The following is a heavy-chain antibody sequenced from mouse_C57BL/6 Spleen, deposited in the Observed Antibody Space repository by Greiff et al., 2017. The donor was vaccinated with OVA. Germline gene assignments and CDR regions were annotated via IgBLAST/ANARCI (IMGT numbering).Heavy chain of an antibody. CDR2: ISSGSSTI. V-gene: IGHV5-17*01. Sequence: EVKLMESGGGLVKPGGSLKLSCAASGFTFSDYGMHWVRQAPEKGLEWVAYISSGSSTIYYADTVKGRFTISRDNAKNTLFLQMTSLRAEDTAMYYCARPYCYGSSPPLFDYWGQGTTLTVSS. CDR3: ARPYCYGSSPPLFDY. CDR1: GFTFSDYG. J-gene: IGHJ2*01. D-gene: IGHD1-1*01.